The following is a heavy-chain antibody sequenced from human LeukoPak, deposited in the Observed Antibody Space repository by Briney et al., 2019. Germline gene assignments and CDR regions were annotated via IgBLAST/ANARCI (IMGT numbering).Heavy chain of an antibody. CDR1: GYTFTSYY. Sequence: ASVKVSCKASGYTFTSYYMHWVRQAPGQGLEWMGGIIPMFPTADYAQKFQGSVTITADKFTTTAYMELSSLRSEDTAVYYCARDGSGSYDYWGQGTLVTVSS. V-gene: IGHV1-69*06. D-gene: IGHD3-10*01. CDR2: IIPMFPTA. J-gene: IGHJ4*02. CDR3: ARDGSGSYDY.